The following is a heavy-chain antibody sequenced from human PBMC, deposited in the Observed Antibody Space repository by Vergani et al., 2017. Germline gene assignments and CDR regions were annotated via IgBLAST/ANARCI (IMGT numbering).Heavy chain of an antibody. CDR2: IIPIFGTA. V-gene: IGHV1-69*01. J-gene: IGHJ6*02. CDR1: GYTFTGYY. D-gene: IGHD3-10*01. CDR3: ARESRSYYSKDYYYYGMDV. Sequence: QVQLVQSGAEVKKPGASVKVSCKASGYTFTGYYMHWVRQAPGQGLEWMGGIIPIFGTANYAQKFQGRVTITADESTSTAYMELSSLRSEDTAVYYCARESRSYYSKDYYYYGMDVWGQGTTVTVSS.